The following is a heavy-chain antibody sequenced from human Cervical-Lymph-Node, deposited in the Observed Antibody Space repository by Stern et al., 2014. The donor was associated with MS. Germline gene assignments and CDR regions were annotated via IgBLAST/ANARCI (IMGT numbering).Heavy chain of an antibody. J-gene: IGHJ4*02. Sequence: QVQLGQSGTEVKKPGASVKVSCKASGYTFSAYYVHWVRQAPGQGLEWMGRINGHTGDTNYAQKFQGRVTMDRDPSISTAYLELASLRSDDTAVYYCAREGRSTVTTAAAYWGQGTLVTVS. D-gene: IGHD4-17*01. CDR3: AREGRSTVTTAAAY. CDR2: INGHTGDT. V-gene: IGHV1-2*06. CDR1: GYTFSAYY.